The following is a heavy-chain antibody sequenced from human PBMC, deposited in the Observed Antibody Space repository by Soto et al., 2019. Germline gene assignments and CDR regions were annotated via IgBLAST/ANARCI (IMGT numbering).Heavy chain of an antibody. CDR3: ARGGDRITMVRGVIYGMDV. D-gene: IGHD3-10*01. J-gene: IGHJ6*02. CDR2: IRYDGSNK. Sequence: GGSLRLSCAASGFTFSSYGMHWVRQAPGKGLEWVAVIRYDGSNKYYADSVKGRFTISRDNSKNTLYLQMNSLRAEDTAVYYCARGGDRITMVRGVIYGMDVWGQGTTVTVSS. CDR1: GFTFSSYG. V-gene: IGHV3-33*01.